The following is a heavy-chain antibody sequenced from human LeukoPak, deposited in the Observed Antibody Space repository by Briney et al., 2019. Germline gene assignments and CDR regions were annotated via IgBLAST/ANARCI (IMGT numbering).Heavy chain of an antibody. CDR2: SGGGDNT. V-gene: IGHV3-23*01. Sequence: GGSLRLSCAASGFTFSNYPMSFVRQAPVKGLEWVSTSGGGDNTYYADSVKGRFTISRDESKSTLYLQMSNLRAEDTAVYYCPKDLRGRVLRYFDSWGRGTLVTVSS. J-gene: IGHJ4*02. CDR1: GFTFSNYP. CDR3: PKDLRGRVLRYFDS. D-gene: IGHD3-16*01.